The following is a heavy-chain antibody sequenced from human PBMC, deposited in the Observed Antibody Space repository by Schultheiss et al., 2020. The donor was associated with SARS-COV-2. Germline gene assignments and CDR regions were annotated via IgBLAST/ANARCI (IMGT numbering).Heavy chain of an antibody. CDR2: ISNDGSNT. D-gene: IGHD4-17*01. CDR1: GFTFSSYG. V-gene: IGHV3-30*19. J-gene: IGHJ6*02. Sequence: GGSLRLSCAASGFTFSSYGMHWVRQAPGKGLEWVAVISNDGSNTYYADSVKGRFTISRDNSKNTLYLQMNSLRAEDTAVFYCARGDYGDYEWYYYYGMDVWGQGTTVTVSS. CDR3: ARGDYGDYEWYYYYGMDV.